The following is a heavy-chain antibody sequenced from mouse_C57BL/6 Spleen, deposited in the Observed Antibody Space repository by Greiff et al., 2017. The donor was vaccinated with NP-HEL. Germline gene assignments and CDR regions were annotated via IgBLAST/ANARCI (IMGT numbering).Heavy chain of an antibody. CDR1: GYTFTSYW. V-gene: IGHV1-50*01. Sequence: QVQLQQPGAELVKPGASVKLSCKASGYTFTSYWMQWVKQRPGQGLEWIGEIDPSDSYTNYNQKFKGKATLTVDTSSSTAYMQLSSLTSEDSAVYYCARRGVITTRWYFDVWGTGTTVTVSS. CDR3: ARRGVITTRWYFDV. J-gene: IGHJ1*03. CDR2: IDPSDSYT. D-gene: IGHD1-1*01.